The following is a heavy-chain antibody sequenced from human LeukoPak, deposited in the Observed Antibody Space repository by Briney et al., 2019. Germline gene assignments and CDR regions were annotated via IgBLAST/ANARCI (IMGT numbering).Heavy chain of an antibody. CDR3: ASATVTKGRDAFDI. Sequence: GGSLRLSCAASGFTSSSYSMNWVRQAPGKGLEWVSYISSSSSTIYYADSVKGRFTISRDNAKNSLYLQMNSLRAEDTAVYYCASATVTKGRDAFDIWGQGTMVTVSS. D-gene: IGHD4-17*01. J-gene: IGHJ3*02. CDR1: GFTSSSYS. V-gene: IGHV3-48*04. CDR2: ISSSSSTI.